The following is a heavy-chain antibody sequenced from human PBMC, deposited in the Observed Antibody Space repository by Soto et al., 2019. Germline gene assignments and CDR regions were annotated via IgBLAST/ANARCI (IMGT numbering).Heavy chain of an antibody. V-gene: IGHV4-59*01. CDR2: VYLSGNT. CDR1: GGSLSSYY. D-gene: IGHD6-25*01. Sequence: SETLSLTCTVSGGSLSSYYWTWIRQSPGKGLEWIGYVYLSGNTNYNPSLKSRVTISIDTSKNQFSLRLASVTAADTAFYYCGSVRPSGYVLSWGQGTLVTVSS. J-gene: IGHJ5*02. CDR3: GSVRPSGYVLS.